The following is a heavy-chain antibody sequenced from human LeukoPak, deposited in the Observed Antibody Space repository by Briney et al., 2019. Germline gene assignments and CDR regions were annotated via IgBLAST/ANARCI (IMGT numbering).Heavy chain of an antibody. CDR1: GFTFSTYV. V-gene: IGHV3-64*04. Sequence: PGGSLRLSCSVSGFTFSTYVMHWVRQAPGKGLEYVSAISSNGDNTYYADSVKGRFTISRDNSKNTLYLQMNSLRAEDTAVYYCARAGIAAAGTGNWFDPWGQGTLVTVSS. CDR2: ISSNGDNT. D-gene: IGHD6-13*01. CDR3: ARAGIAAAGTGNWFDP. J-gene: IGHJ5*02.